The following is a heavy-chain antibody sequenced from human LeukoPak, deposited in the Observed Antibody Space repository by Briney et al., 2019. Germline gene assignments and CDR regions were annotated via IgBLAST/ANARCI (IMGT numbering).Heavy chain of an antibody. D-gene: IGHD2/OR15-2a*01. CDR2: IYYSGRT. V-gene: IGHV4-59*08. J-gene: IGHJ6*02. CDR1: GGSFTSYY. Sequence: SETLSLTCAVYGGSFTSYYWSWIRQSPGKGLEWIGYIYYSGRTNYNPSLKSRVTISVDTSKNQFSLKLSSVTAADTAVYYCARRKISGRDFYYYGMDVWGQGTTVTVSS. CDR3: ARRKISGRDFYYYGMDV.